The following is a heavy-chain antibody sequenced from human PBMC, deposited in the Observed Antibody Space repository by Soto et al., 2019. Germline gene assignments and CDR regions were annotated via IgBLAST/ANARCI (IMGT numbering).Heavy chain of an antibody. CDR2: ISYDGSHK. CDR1: GFTFRRYG. V-gene: IGHV3-30*03. Sequence: QVQLVESGGGVVQPGRSLRLSCAASGFTFRRYGMHWVRQAPGMGREWVAVISYDGSHKDYADSVKGRFTISRDNAKNTLYLQMNSLRAEDTTVYYCAINAAAAGTSYDYWGQGTLVTVSS. D-gene: IGHD6-13*01. J-gene: IGHJ4*02. CDR3: AINAAAAGTSYDY.